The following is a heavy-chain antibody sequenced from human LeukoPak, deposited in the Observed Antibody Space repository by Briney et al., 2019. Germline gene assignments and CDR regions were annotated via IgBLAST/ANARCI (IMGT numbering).Heavy chain of an antibody. CDR1: GFTFSSYW. V-gene: IGHV3-7*01. J-gene: IGHJ6*03. Sequence: GGSLRLSCAASGFTFSSYWMRWVRQAPGKGLEWVANIKQDGSEKYYVDSVKGRFTISRDNAKNSLYLQMNSLRAEDTAVYYCARSVRDYDFWSGSYYYYMDVWGKGTTVTVSS. CDR2: IKQDGSEK. D-gene: IGHD3-3*01. CDR3: ARSVRDYDFWSGSYYYYMDV.